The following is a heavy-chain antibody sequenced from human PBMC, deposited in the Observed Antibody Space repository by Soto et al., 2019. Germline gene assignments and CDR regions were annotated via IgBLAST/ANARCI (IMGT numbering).Heavy chain of an antibody. D-gene: IGHD5-18*01. J-gene: IGHJ6*02. V-gene: IGHV3-30-3*01. CDR3: ARATKESGYSYGTPYYYYYGMDV. CDR2: ISYDGSNK. CDR1: GFTFSSYA. Sequence: PGGSLRLSCAASGFTFSSYAMHWVRQAPDKGLEWVAVISYDGSNKYYADSVKGRFTISRDNSKNTLYLQMNSLRAEDTAVYYCARATKESGYSYGTPYYYYYGMDVWGQVTTVTVSS.